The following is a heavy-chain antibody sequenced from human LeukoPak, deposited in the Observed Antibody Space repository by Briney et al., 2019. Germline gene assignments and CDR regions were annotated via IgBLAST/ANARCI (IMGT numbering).Heavy chain of an antibody. CDR3: AKVGYGPSGIDY. D-gene: IGHD4-17*01. CDR2: ISGSPVST. CDR1: GFTFSSYG. Sequence: GGSLRLSCAASGFTFSSYGMSWVRQAPGKGLEWVSTISGSPVSTYYADSVKGRFTIPRDHSKNTLYLKMNSLRAEDTAVYYCAKVGYGPSGIDYWGQGTLVTVSS. J-gene: IGHJ4*02. V-gene: IGHV3-23*01.